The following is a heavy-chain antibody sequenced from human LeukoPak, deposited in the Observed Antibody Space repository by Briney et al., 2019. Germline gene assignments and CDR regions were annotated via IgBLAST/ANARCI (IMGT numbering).Heavy chain of an antibody. V-gene: IGHV4-34*01. CDR1: GGSFSGYY. D-gene: IGHD3-10*01. CDR2: INHSGST. J-gene: IGHJ3*02. CDR3: ARVRYSGAFDI. Sequence: SETLSLTCAVYGGSFSGYYWSWLRQPPGKGLEWIGEINHSGSTNYNPSLKSRVTISVDTSKNQFSLKLSSVTAADTAVYYCARVRYSGAFDIWGQGTMVTVSS.